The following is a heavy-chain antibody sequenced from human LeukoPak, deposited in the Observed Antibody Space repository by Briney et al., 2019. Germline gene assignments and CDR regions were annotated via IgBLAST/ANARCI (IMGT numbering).Heavy chain of an antibody. CDR1: GGSISSYY. D-gene: IGHD6-19*01. CDR3: ARDQKWLVLFDY. Sequence: PSETLSLTCTVSGGSISSYYWSWIRQPPGKGLEWIGEINHSGSTNYNPSLKSRVTISVDTSKNQFSLKLSSVTAADTAVYYCARDQKWLVLFDYWGQGTLVTVSS. CDR2: INHSGST. J-gene: IGHJ4*02. V-gene: IGHV4-34*01.